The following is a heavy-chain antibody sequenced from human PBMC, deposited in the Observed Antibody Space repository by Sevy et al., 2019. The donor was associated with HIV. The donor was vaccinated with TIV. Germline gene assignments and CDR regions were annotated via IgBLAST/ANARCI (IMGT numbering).Heavy chain of an antibody. CDR3: ARGPPYCGGDCYPDY. CDR1: GFTFSSYS. V-gene: IGHV3-21*01. D-gene: IGHD2-21*01. Sequence: GGSLRLSCAASGFTFSSYSMNWVRQAPGKGLEWVSSISSSSYIYYADSVKGRFTISRDNAKNSLYLQMNSLRAEDTAVYYCARGPPYCGGDCYPDYWGQGTLVTVSS. CDR2: ISSSSYI. J-gene: IGHJ4*02.